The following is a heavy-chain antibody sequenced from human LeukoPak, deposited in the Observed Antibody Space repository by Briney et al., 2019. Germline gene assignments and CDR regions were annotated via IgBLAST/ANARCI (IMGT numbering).Heavy chain of an antibody. CDR1: GGSISSYY. Sequence: PSETLSLTCTVSGGSISSYYWSWLRQPPGQGLEWIGCIYSSRNTNYNPSLKSRVTMSVDTSKKQLSLKVYSVTAADTAVYYCARYSSGWYTDYWGQGTLVTVSS. J-gene: IGHJ4*02. V-gene: IGHV4-59*01. CDR2: IYSSRNT. CDR3: ARYSSGWYTDY. D-gene: IGHD6-19*01.